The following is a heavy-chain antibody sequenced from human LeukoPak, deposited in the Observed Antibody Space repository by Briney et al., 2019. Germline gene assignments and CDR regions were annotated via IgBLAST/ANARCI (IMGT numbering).Heavy chain of an antibody. V-gene: IGHV4-59*08. CDR1: GGSISSYY. CDR2: IYYSGST. J-gene: IGHJ5*02. CDR3: ARHAVVYSSGWYGNWFDP. Sequence: SETLSLTCTVSGGSISSYYWSWIRQPSGKGLEWIGYIYYSGSTNYNPSLKSRVTISVDTSKNQFSLKLSSVTAADTAVYYCARHAVVYSSGWYGNWFDPWGQGTLVTVSS. D-gene: IGHD6-19*01.